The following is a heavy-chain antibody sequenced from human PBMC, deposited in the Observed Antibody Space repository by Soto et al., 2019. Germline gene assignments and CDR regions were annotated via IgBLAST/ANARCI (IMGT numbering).Heavy chain of an antibody. J-gene: IGHJ4*02. CDR1: GCTFSSYS. CDR3: AKDHQVDGIWTFDS. CDR2: VSDVGSKT. D-gene: IGHD3-9*01. Sequence: GGSMRLSCAASGCTFSSYSMHWVRQAPGKGLEWVAGVSDVGSKTYYADSVKGRFTISRDNSKNMLFLQMNSLRAEDTAVYYCAKDHQVDGIWTFDSWGQGTLVTVSS. V-gene: IGHV3-30*18.